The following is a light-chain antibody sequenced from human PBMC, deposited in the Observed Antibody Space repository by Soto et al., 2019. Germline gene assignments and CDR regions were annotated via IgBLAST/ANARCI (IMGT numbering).Light chain of an antibody. CDR2: EVS. J-gene: IGLJ1*01. V-gene: IGLV2-14*01. CDR3: SSYTSSGTLV. Sequence: QSVLTQPASVSGSPGQSITISCTGTSSDVGGYNYVSWYQQHPGKAPKFMIYEVSNRPSGVSNRFSGSKSGNTASLTISGLQAEDEADYYCSSYTSSGTLVFGTGTKVTVL. CDR1: SSDVGGYNY.